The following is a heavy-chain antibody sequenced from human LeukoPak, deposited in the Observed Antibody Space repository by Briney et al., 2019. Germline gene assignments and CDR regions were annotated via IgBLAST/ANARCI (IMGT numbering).Heavy chain of an antibody. J-gene: IGHJ4*02. CDR1: GFTFSSYS. D-gene: IGHD3-3*01. CDR3: ARDHYDFWGYFDY. V-gene: IGHV3-21*01. CDR2: ISSSSSYI. Sequence: GGSLRLSCAASGFTFSSYSMNWVRQAPGKGLEWVSSISSSSSYIYYADSVKGRSTISRDNAKNSLYLQMNSLRAEDTAVYYCARDHYDFWGYFDYWGQGTLVTVSS.